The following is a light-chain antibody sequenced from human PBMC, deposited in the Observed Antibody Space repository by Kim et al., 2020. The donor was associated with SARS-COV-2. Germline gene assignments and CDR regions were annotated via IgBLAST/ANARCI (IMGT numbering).Light chain of an antibody. Sequence: QSALTQPASVSGSPGQSITISCTGTSSDIGAYNYVSWYQQHPGKAPKLMICDVSSRPSGDSNRFSGSKSGNTASLTISGLQAEDEADYYCTSYTTSSSYVFGTGTKVTVL. J-gene: IGLJ1*01. CDR3: TSYTTSSSYV. CDR2: DVS. CDR1: SSDIGAYNY. V-gene: IGLV2-14*03.